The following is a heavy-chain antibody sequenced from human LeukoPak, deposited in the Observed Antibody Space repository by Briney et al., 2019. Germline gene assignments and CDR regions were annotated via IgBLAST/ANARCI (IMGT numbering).Heavy chain of an antibody. V-gene: IGHV3-30*04. Sequence: PGGSLRLSCVATGFTFSGYAMDWVRQAPGKGLEWLTFLSYDGSNKQYLDSVKGRFTVSRDNSKKTLYLQMNNLTVEDTAVYYCVRDYPGGGLDYWGQGILVSVSS. D-gene: IGHD3-16*01. CDR3: VRDYPGGGLDY. CDR2: LSYDGSNK. CDR1: GFTFSGYA. J-gene: IGHJ4*02.